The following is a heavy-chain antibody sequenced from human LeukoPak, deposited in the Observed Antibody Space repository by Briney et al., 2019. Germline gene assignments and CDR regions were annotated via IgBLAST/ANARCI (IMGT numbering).Heavy chain of an antibody. Sequence: GGSLRLSCAASGFTFSSYGMHWVRQAPGKGLEWVAFIRYDGSNKYYADSVKGRFTISRDNSKNTLYLQMNRLRAEDTAVYYCAKGKITFGGVIADYYFDYWGQGTLVTVSS. CDR3: AKGKITFGGVIADYYFDY. V-gene: IGHV3-30*02. D-gene: IGHD3-16*02. J-gene: IGHJ4*02. CDR1: GFTFSSYG. CDR2: IRYDGSNK.